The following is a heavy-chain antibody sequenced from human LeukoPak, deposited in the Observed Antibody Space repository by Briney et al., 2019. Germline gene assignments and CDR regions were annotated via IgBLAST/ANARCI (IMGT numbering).Heavy chain of an antibody. CDR3: ARLSWFGEFFGY. D-gene: IGHD3-10*01. Sequence: GGSLRLSCAASGFTFSSYGMSWVRQAPGKGLECVSGINGSGGSTYYADSVKGRFTVSRDNSKNTLDLQIHSLRAEDTAVYYCARLSWFGEFFGYWGQGTLVTVSS. CDR2: INGSGGST. J-gene: IGHJ4*02. V-gene: IGHV3-23*01. CDR1: GFTFSSYG.